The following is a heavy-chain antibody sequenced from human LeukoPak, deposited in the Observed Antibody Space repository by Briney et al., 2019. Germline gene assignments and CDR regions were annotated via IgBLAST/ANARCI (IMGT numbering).Heavy chain of an antibody. CDR2: VIPICGTT. CDR1: RGTFSSYA. Sequence: SSVKVSCKASRGTFSSYAISWVRQAPGQELEWMGGVIPICGTTNYAQKFQGRVTITADESTSTAYMELSSLRSEDTAVYYCARSPYDSRGQDFYYYYMDVWGKGTTVTVSS. J-gene: IGHJ6*03. D-gene: IGHD3-22*01. V-gene: IGHV1-69*01. CDR3: ARSPYDSRGQDFYYYYMDV.